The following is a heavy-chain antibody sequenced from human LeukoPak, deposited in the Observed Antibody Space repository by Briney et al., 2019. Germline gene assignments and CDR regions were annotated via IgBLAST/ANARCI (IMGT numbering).Heavy chain of an antibody. CDR1: GGSISSSNW. CDR3: ARDLNYFDY. CDR2: IYHSGST. V-gene: IGHV4-4*02. J-gene: IGHJ4*02. Sequence: NSSETLSLTCAVSGGSISSSNWWSWVRQPPGKGLEWIGQIYHSGSTNYNPSLKSRVAISVDKSKNQFSLNLNSVTAADTAVYYCARDLNYFDYWGQGTLVTVSS.